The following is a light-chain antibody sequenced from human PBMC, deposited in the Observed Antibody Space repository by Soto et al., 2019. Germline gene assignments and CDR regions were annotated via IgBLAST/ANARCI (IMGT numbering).Light chain of an antibody. CDR1: QSISNY. J-gene: IGKJ5*01. V-gene: IGKV1-39*01. CDR3: QQSYSTLLT. Sequence: DIQMTQSPSSLSASVGDRVTITCRASQSISNYLNWYQQKPGKAPRLLIYAASSLQSGVPSRFSGSGSGTDFTLTISSLQPEDFATYYCQQSYSTLLTVGQGTRLEIK. CDR2: AAS.